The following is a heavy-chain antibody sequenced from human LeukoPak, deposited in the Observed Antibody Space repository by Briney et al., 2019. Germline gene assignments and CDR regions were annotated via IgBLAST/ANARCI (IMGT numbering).Heavy chain of an antibody. CDR2: IWYDGSNK. CDR3: ARDGCGGSGPRGWLAP. CDR1: GFTFSSYG. J-gene: IGHJ5*02. D-gene: IGHD2-15*01. Sequence: GGSLRLSCAASGFTFSSYGMHWVRQAPGKGLEWVAVIWYDGSNKYYADSVKGRFTISRDNSKNTLYLQMNSLRAEDTAVYYCARDGCGGSGPRGWLAPWGKGTLVTVS. V-gene: IGHV3-33*01.